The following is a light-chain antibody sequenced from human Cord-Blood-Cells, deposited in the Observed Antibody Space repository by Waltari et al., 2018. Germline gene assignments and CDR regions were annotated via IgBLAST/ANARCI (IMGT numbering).Light chain of an antibody. Sequence: QSALTQPASVSGSPGQSITISCTGTSSDVGGYNYVSWYQQHPGKAPKLMIYDVSKRPLVVSNRFSGSKSGSTASMTISGLQAEDEADYYCSSYTSSSTWVFGGGTKLTVL. CDR1: SSDVGGYNY. J-gene: IGLJ3*02. CDR3: SSYTSSSTWV. CDR2: DVS. V-gene: IGLV2-14*01.